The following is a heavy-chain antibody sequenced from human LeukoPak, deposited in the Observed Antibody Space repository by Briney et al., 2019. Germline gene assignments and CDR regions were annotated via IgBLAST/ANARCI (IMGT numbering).Heavy chain of an antibody. J-gene: IGHJ3*02. CDR2: IYYSGST. CDR3: ARERRRIYAFDI. V-gene: IGHV4-30-4*01. CDR1: GGSISSGDYY. Sequence: SETLSLTCTVSGGSISSGDYYWSWIRQPPGKGLEWIGYIYYSGSTYHNPSLKSRVTISVDTSKNQFSLKLSSVTAADTAVYYCARERRRIYAFDIWGQGTMVTVSS.